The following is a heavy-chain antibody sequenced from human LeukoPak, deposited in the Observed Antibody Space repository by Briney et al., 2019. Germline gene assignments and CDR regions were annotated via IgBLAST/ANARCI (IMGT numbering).Heavy chain of an antibody. CDR1: GFTFSSYG. D-gene: IGHD3-16*01. Sequence: PGGSLRLSCAASGFTFSSYGMHWVRQAPGKGLEWVAFIRYDGGNKYHADSVKGRFTISRDNSKKTLYLQMNSLRAEDTAVYYCAKPGALRLGELYFDYWGQGTLVTVSS. CDR3: AKPGALRLGELYFDY. J-gene: IGHJ4*02. CDR2: IRYDGGNK. V-gene: IGHV3-30*02.